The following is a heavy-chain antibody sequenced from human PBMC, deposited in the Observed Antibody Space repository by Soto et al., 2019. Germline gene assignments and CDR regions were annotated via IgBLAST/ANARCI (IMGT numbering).Heavy chain of an antibody. Sequence: ETLSLTCTVSGGSISSGGYYWSWIRQAPGKGLEWVSVIYSGGSTYYADSVKGRFTISRDNSKNTLYLQMSSLRSEDTAMYYCARDTDTTSHYGSFDPWGQGTPVTVSS. J-gene: IGHJ5*02. CDR3: ARDTDTTSHYGSFDP. CDR2: IYSGGST. D-gene: IGHD3-9*01. V-gene: IGHV3-66*01. CDR1: GGSISSGGYY.